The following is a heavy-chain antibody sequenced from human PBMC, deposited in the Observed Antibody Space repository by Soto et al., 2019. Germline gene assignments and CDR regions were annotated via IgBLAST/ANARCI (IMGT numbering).Heavy chain of an antibody. CDR1: GFTFSSYW. CDR3: ARWFTYGNFDYFDY. V-gene: IGHV3-74*01. J-gene: IGHJ4*02. D-gene: IGHD3-10*01. Sequence: EVQLVESGGGLVQTGGSLRLSCAASGFTFSSYWMHWFRQAPGKGLVWVARINADGSSTTYADSVKGRFTISRDNAKNTLSLQVSGLRAEDTAVYYCARWFTYGNFDYFDYWGQGTQVTVSS. CDR2: INADGSST.